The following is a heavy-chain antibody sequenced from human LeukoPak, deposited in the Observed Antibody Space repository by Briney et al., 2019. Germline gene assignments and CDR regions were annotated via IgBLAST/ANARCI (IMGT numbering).Heavy chain of an antibody. J-gene: IGHJ4*02. V-gene: IGHV3-11*01. CDR3: ARRRDSGSLQHFDY. CDR1: GFTFRDYY. Sequence: PGWSLRLSCAASGFTFRDYYMSWIRQAPGKGLEGVSYISSSGTTIYYADSVKGRVTISRDNAKNSLYLQMNSLRAEDTAVYYCARRRDSGSLQHFDYWGQGTLVTVSS. D-gene: IGHD1-26*01. CDR2: ISSSGTTI.